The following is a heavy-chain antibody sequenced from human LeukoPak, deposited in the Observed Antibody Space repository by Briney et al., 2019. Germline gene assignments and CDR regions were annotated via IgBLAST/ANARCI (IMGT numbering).Heavy chain of an antibody. V-gene: IGHV3-53*01. J-gene: IGHJ6*03. D-gene: IGHD3-3*01. Sequence: GGSLRLSCAASGFTVSNNYMSWVRQAPGKGLEWVSVLYSGGSTYYADSVKGRFTISRDNSKNTLYLQMNSLRAEDTAVYYCARVYYDFWSGCYYYYYMDVWGKGTTVTVSS. CDR3: ARVYYDFWSGCYYYYYMDV. CDR1: GFTVSNNY. CDR2: LYSGGST.